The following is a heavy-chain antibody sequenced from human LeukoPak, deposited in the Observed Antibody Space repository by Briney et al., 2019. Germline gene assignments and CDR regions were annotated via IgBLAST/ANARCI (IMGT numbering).Heavy chain of an antibody. CDR1: GFTFSSYG. V-gene: IGHV3-30*02. CDR3: AKAAGARDYDAFDI. Sequence: GGSLRLSCAASGFTFSSYGMLWIRQAPGKGLEWVGVIRYDGSQKHYADSVKGRFTISRDNSKDNLYLQMNSLRAEDTAVYYCAKAAGARDYDAFDIWGQGTMVTVSS. CDR2: IRYDGSQK. D-gene: IGHD6-13*01. J-gene: IGHJ3*02.